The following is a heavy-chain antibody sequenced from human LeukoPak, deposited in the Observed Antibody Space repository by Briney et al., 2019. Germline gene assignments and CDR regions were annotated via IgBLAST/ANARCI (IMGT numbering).Heavy chain of an antibody. D-gene: IGHD3-22*01. Sequence: GGSLRLSCAASGFTFSSYSMNWVRQAPGKGLEWVSSISSSSSYIYYADSVKGRFTISRDNAKNSLYLQMNSLRAEDTAVYYCASPITMIVVVPAWGQGTLVTVSS. CDR1: GFTFSSYS. CDR3: ASPITMIVVVPA. CDR2: ISSSSSYI. V-gene: IGHV3-21*01. J-gene: IGHJ5*02.